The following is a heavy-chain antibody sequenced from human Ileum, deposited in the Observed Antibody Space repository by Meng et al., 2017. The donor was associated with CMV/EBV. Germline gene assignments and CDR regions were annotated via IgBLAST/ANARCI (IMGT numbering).Heavy chain of an antibody. V-gene: IGHV1-2*06. CDR1: GYTCKRSDCY. J-gene: IGHJ5*02. Sequence: AGYTCKRSDCYIRWVRQAPGRGLEWMGRINPSNGDTDYAQRFQGRVTMTRDTSITTAYMDLNWLNSDDTAVYYCARGDNRGHQTLRSWGQGALVTVSS. D-gene: IGHD3-10*01. CDR2: INPSNGDT. CDR3: ARGDNRGHQTLRS.